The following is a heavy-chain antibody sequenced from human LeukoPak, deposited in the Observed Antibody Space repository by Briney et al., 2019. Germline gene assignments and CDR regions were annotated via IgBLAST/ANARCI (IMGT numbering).Heavy chain of an antibody. J-gene: IGHJ4*02. CDR2: ISASGP. V-gene: IGHV3-23*01. D-gene: IGHD3-22*01. CDR3: AKDHESDGYPCLDH. Sequence: GGSLRLSCAASGFTFSRLAMTWVRQAPGKGLEWVSTISASGPYYADAVRGRFTISRDNSRNTLSLKMDSLRAEDTAVYYCAKDHESDGYPCLDHWGLGTLVTVSS. CDR1: GFTFSRLA.